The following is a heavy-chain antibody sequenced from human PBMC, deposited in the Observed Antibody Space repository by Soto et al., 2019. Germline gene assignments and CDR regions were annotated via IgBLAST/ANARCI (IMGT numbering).Heavy chain of an antibody. CDR3: ASMERVPTPWPAARGYYYGMDV. CDR2: ISSSGSTI. Sequence: EVQLVESGGGLVQPGGSLRLSCAASGFTFSSYEMNWVRQAPGKGLEWVSYISSSGSTIYYADSVKGRFTISRDNAKNSLYLQMNSLRAEDTAVYYCASMERVPTPWPAARGYYYGMDVWGQGTTVTVSS. V-gene: IGHV3-48*03. CDR1: GFTFSSYE. J-gene: IGHJ6*02. D-gene: IGHD2-2*01.